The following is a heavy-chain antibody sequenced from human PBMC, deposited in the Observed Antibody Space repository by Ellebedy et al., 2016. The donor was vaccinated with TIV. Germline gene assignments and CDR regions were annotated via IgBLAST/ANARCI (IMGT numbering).Heavy chain of an antibody. Sequence: GESLKIFCAASGFSFSTYGMHWVRQAPGQGLEWVAVIWYDGFNKYYADSVKGRFTISRDNSKSTLYLEMKSLRVEDTAVYYCAREQSPYNTILTGSFDYWGQGALVTVSS. D-gene: IGHD3-9*01. V-gene: IGHV3-33*01. J-gene: IGHJ4*02. CDR3: AREQSPYNTILTGSFDY. CDR1: GFSFSTYG. CDR2: IWYDGFNK.